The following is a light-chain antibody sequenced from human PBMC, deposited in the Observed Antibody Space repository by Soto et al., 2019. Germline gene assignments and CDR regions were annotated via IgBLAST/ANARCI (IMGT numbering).Light chain of an antibody. J-gene: IGLJ7*01. CDR3: QSYDSSTHVV. CDR2: EDK. Sequence: NFMLTQPHSVSESPGKTVTISCTRSSGSIASNYVQWYQQRPGSSPTTVIYEDKQRPSGVPVRFSGSIDTSSNSASLTISGLQPEDEADYYCQSYDSSTHVVFGGGTQLTVL. CDR1: SGSIASNY. V-gene: IGLV6-57*01.